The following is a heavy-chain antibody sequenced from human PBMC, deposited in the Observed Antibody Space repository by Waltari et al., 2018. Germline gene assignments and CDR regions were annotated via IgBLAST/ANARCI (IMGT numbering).Heavy chain of an antibody. CDR2: IYYSGNT. D-gene: IGHD3-10*01. Sequence: QVQLQESGPGLVKPSETLSLTCTVSGGSMSSYSWSWIRQPPGKGLEWIGYIYYSGNTNYIPSLKSRVTISIDTSKNQFSLKLSSVTAADTAVYYCARHSYFGSGSYSTLDPWGQGTLVTVSS. V-gene: IGHV4-59*08. CDR3: ARHSYFGSGSYSTLDP. CDR1: GGSMSSYS. J-gene: IGHJ5*02.